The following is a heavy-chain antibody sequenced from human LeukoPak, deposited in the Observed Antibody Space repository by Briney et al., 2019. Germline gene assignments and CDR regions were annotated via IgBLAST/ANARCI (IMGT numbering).Heavy chain of an antibody. V-gene: IGHV1-69*13. CDR1: GYTFTSYA. CDR2: IIPIFGTA. J-gene: IGHJ5*02. Sequence: PGASVKVSCKASGYTFTSYAMNWVRQAPGQGLEWMGGIIPIFGTANYAQKFQGRVTITADESTSTAYMELSSLRSEDTAVYYCASGEDQLLSGWFDPWGQGTLVTVSS. D-gene: IGHD2-2*01. CDR3: ASGEDQLLSGWFDP.